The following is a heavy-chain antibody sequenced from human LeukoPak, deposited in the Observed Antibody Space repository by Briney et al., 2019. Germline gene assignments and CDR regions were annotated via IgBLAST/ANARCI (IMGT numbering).Heavy chain of an antibody. CDR3: ARGEDCSSTSCYDPNWFDP. Sequence: GGSLRLSCAASGFTFSSYWMSWVRQAPGKGLEWVANIKQDGSEKYYVDSVKGRFTISRDNAKNSLYLQMNSLRAEDTAVYYCARGEDCSSTSCYDPNWFDPWGQGTLVTVSS. CDR1: GFTFSSYW. CDR2: IKQDGSEK. J-gene: IGHJ5*02. D-gene: IGHD2-2*01. V-gene: IGHV3-7*01.